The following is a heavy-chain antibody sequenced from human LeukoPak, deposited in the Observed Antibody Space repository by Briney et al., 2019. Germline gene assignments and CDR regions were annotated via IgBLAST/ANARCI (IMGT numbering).Heavy chain of an antibody. CDR1: GGSISSYY. CDR2: IYYSGNT. CDR3: ARGGWYPESFQH. D-gene: IGHD6-19*01. Sequence: PSETLSLTCTVSGGSISSYYWNWIRQPPGKGLEWIGYIYYSGNTNYNPSLKSRVTISVDTYKNQFSLKLSSVTAADTAVYYCARGGWYPESFQHWGQDALVTVSS. V-gene: IGHV4-59*01. J-gene: IGHJ1*01.